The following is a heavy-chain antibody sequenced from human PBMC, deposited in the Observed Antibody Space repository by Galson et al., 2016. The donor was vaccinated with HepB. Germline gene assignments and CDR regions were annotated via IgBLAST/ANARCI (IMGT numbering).Heavy chain of an antibody. J-gene: IGHJ4*02. CDR1: GFPFSAYA. CDR3: LRHEHGSGSSDY. V-gene: IGHV1-3*01. CDR2: LSAGNGDT. Sequence: SVKVSCKASGFPFSAYAIHWVRQAPGQSFERMGWLSAGNGDTGYSPRFQRRLTLTRDASADIAYMDLSALRSEDTAVYYCLRHEHGSGSSDYWGQGTVITVSS. D-gene: IGHD3-10*01.